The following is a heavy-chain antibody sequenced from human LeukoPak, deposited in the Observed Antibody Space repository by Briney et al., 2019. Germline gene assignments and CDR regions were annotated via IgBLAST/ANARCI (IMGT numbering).Heavy chain of an antibody. CDR1: GGSISSGGYS. CDR2: IYHSGST. Sequence: SETLSLTCAVSGGSISSGGYSWSWIRQPPGKGLEWIGYIYHSGSTYHNPSLKSRVTISVDRSKNQFSLKLSSVTAADTAVYYCASGYPADYFDYWGQGTLVTVSS. D-gene: IGHD5-18*01. J-gene: IGHJ4*02. V-gene: IGHV4-30-2*01. CDR3: ASGYPADYFDY.